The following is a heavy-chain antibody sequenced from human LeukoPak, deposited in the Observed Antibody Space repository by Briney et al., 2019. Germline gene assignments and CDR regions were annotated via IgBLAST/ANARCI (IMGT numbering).Heavy chain of an antibody. CDR2: INPSTGST. CDR3: ARDSFALFGIVMVRGVLLPNFDY. Sequence: RASVKVSCKASGYTFTSYYIFWVRQAPGQGLEWMGIINPSTGSTSYSQKFQGRVTMTRDMSTSTVYMELSSLRSDDTAVYYCARDSFALFGIVMVRGVLLPNFDYWGQGTLVTVSS. D-gene: IGHD3-10*01. CDR1: GYTFTSYY. V-gene: IGHV1-46*01. J-gene: IGHJ4*02.